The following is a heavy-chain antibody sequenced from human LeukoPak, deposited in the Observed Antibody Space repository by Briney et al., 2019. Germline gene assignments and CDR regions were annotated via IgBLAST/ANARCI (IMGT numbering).Heavy chain of an antibody. CDR1: GFTFDDYA. CDR3: AKDMRYSSSWSFDY. J-gene: IGHJ4*02. CDR2: ISWNSDSI. Sequence: GGSLRLSCAASGFTFDDYAMHWVRQAPGKGLEWVSGISWNSDSIVYADSVKGRFTISRDNAKNSLYLQMNSLRAEDTALYYCAKDMRYSSSWSFDYWGQGTLVTVSS. V-gene: IGHV3-9*01. D-gene: IGHD6-13*01.